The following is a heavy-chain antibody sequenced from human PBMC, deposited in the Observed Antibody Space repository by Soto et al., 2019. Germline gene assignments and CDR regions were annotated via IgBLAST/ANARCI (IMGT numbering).Heavy chain of an antibody. J-gene: IGHJ6*02. Sequence: GAAVKVSFKASGCTFSSYAISWVRQAPGQGLEWMGGIIPIFGTANYAQKFQGRVTITADKSTSTAYMELSSLRSEDTAVYYCLRYCSSTSCSPDYYYGMDVWGQGTTVTVSS. V-gene: IGHV1-69*06. D-gene: IGHD2-2*01. CDR2: IIPIFGTA. CDR1: GCTFSSYA. CDR3: LRYCSSTSCSPDYYYGMDV.